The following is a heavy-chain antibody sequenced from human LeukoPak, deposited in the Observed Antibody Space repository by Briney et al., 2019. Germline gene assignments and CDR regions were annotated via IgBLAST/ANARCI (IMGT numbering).Heavy chain of an antibody. Sequence: SETLSLTCTVSGGSISSYYWSWIRQPPGKGLEWIGYIYYSGSTNYNPSLKSRVTISVDTSKNQFSLKLSSVTAADTAVHYCARVLRYYYYMDVWGKGTTVTVSS. J-gene: IGHJ6*03. CDR3: ARVLRYYYYMDV. V-gene: IGHV4-59*01. CDR1: GGSISSYY. CDR2: IYYSGST.